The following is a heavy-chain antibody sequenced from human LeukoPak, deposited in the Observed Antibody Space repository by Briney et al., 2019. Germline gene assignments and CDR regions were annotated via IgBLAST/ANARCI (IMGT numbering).Heavy chain of an antibody. CDR2: IYYSGST. CDR3: ARLAVAVYSVHPGILDHDAFDI. D-gene: IGHD6-19*01. J-gene: IGHJ3*02. V-gene: IGHV4-59*01. CDR1: GGSISSYY. Sequence: PSETLSLTCTVSGGSISSYYWSWIRQPPGKGLEWIGYIYYSGSTNYNPSLKSRVTISVDTSKNQFSLKLSSVTAADTAVYYCARLAVAVYSVHPGILDHDAFDIWGQGTMVTVSS.